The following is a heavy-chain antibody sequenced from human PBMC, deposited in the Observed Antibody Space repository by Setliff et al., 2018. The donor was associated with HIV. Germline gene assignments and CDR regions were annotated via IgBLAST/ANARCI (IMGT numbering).Heavy chain of an antibody. D-gene: IGHD6-13*01. CDR1: GYTFTTYG. CDR3: ARDGRPSWYFRPNWFDP. CDR2: ISAYNGNT. J-gene: IGHJ5*02. V-gene: IGHV1-18*01. Sequence: ASVKVSCKASGYTFTTYGIIWVRQAPGQGLEWMGWISAYNGNTNYAQKLQGRVTMTTDTSTSTAYTELRSLRSDDTAVYYCARDGRPSWYFRPNWFDPWGQGTLVTVSS.